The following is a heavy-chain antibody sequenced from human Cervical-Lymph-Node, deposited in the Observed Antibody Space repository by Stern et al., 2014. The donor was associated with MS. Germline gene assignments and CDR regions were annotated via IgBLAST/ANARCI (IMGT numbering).Heavy chain of an antibody. CDR3: ARRMVRADYFDY. V-gene: IGHV2-5*02. D-gene: IGHD3-10*01. CDR1: GFSLTTRDVA. J-gene: IGHJ4*02. CDR2: IYWDDDE. Sequence: QVTLRESGPTLLKPTQTLTLTCSFSGFSLTTRDVAVGWIRQPPGKALGWLALIYWDDDERYNASLKNRLSISKDTFRNRVVLTMTGMDRVDTGTYFCARRMVRADYFDYWGQGILVTVSS.